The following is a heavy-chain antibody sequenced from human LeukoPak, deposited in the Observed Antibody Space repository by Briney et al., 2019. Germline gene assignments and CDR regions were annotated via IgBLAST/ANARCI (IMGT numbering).Heavy chain of an antibody. V-gene: IGHV4-38-2*02. CDR1: GYSISSGYF. Sequence: PSETLSLTCTVSGYSISSGYFWGWIRQPPGKGLMWIASIYHSGGTYYNPSLKSRVSISMDTSKNQFSLKLSSVTAADTAVYYCARAIMVRGVNDAFDIWGQGTMVTVSS. CDR2: IYHSGGT. D-gene: IGHD3-10*01. CDR3: ARAIMVRGVNDAFDI. J-gene: IGHJ3*02.